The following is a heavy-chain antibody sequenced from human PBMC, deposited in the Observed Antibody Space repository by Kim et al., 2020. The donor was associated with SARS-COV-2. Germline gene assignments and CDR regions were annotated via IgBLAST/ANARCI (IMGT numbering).Heavy chain of an antibody. Sequence: GGSLRLSCAASGFTFSSYAMSWVRQAPGKGLEWVSTISGSGGSTYYADSVKGRFTISRDNSKNTLYLQMNSLRADDTAVFYCAKRGGSYGGDFDYWGQGTLVTVSS. D-gene: IGHD2-21*01. CDR3: AKRGGSYGGDFDY. CDR1: GFTFSSYA. J-gene: IGHJ4*02. CDR2: ISGSGGST. V-gene: IGHV3-23*01.